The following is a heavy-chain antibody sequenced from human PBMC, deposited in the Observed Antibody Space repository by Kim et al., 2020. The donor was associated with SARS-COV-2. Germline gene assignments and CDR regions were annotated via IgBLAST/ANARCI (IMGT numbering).Heavy chain of an antibody. V-gene: IGHV1-69*06. CDR1: GGTFSSYA. CDR2: IIPIFGTA. J-gene: IGHJ4*02. D-gene: IGHD1-26*01. Sequence: SVKVSCKASGGTFSSYAISWVRQAPGQGLEWMGGIIPIFGTANYAQKFQGRVTITADKSTSTAYMELSSLRSEDTAVYYCARVKEQIAGEILDYWGQGTLVTVSS. CDR3: ARVKEQIAGEILDY.